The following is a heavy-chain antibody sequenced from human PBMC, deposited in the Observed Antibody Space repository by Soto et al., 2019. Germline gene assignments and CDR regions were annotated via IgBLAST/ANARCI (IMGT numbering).Heavy chain of an antibody. J-gene: IGHJ4*02. Sequence: PGGSLRLSCAASGFTFSDFYMSWIRQAPGKGLEWVSYISSSSSYIYYADSVKGRFTISRDNAKNSLYLQMNSLRAEDTAVYYCARDLYYYGSGSYYGGDYWGQGTLVTVSS. CDR3: ARDLYYYGSGSYYGGDY. D-gene: IGHD3-10*01. CDR1: GFTFSDFY. V-gene: IGHV3-11*06. CDR2: ISSSSSYI.